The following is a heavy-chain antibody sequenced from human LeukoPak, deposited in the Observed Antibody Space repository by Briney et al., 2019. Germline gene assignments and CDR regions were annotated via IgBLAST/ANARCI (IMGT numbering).Heavy chain of an antibody. V-gene: IGHV1-46*01. Sequence: ASVKVSCKASGYTFTSYYMHWVRQAPGQGLEWMGIINPSGGSASYARKFQGRVTMTRDTSTSTVYMELSSLRSEDTAVYYCARGGSVIVVVIDFDYWGQGTLVTVSS. J-gene: IGHJ4*02. CDR3: ARGGSVIVVVIDFDY. CDR1: GYTFTSYY. D-gene: IGHD3-22*01. CDR2: INPSGGSA.